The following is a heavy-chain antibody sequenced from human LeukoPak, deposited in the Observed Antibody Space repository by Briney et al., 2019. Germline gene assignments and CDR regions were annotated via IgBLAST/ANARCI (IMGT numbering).Heavy chain of an antibody. Sequence: ASVKVSCKASGYTFTDYYMHWVRQAPGQGLEGVGWINLNSGGTNYAQKFQGRVTMTRETSISTAYMELNRLRSDDTAVYYCARDFSMVRGVPAYWGQGTLVTVSS. V-gene: IGHV1-2*02. CDR1: GYTFTDYY. J-gene: IGHJ4*02. D-gene: IGHD3-10*01. CDR2: INLNSGGT. CDR3: ARDFSMVRGVPAY.